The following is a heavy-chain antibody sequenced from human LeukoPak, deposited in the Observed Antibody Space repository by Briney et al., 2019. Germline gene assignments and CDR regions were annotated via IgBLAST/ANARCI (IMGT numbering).Heavy chain of an antibody. V-gene: IGHV3-7*03. CDR2: IKQDGSEK. CDR3: AKDYDSSGS. J-gene: IGHJ5*02. CDR1: GFTFSSYW. Sequence: GRSLRLSCAASGFTFSSYWMSWVRQAPGKGLEWVANIKQDGSEKYYVDSVKGRFTISRDNSKNTLYLQMNSLRAEDTAVYYCAKDYDSSGSWGQGTLVTVSS. D-gene: IGHD3-22*01.